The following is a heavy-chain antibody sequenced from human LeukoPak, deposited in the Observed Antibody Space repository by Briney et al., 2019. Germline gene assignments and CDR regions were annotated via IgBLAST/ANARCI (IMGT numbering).Heavy chain of an antibody. J-gene: IGHJ4*02. Sequence: SETLSLTCTVSGGSISSGDYYWSWIRHPPGKGLEWIGYIYYSGSTYYNPSLKSRVTISVDTSKNQFSLKLSSVRAADTAVYCCARGPPGGLLEWLFVFDYSGQGTLVTVSS. V-gene: IGHV4-30-4*08. CDR1: GGSISSGDYY. CDR3: ARGPPGGLLEWLFVFDY. CDR2: IYYSGST. D-gene: IGHD3-3*01.